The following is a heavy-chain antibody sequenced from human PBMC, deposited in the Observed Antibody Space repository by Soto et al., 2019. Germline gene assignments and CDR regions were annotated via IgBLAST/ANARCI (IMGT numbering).Heavy chain of an antibody. CDR1: GFTFSSYA. J-gene: IGHJ4*02. CDR2: ISGSGGST. D-gene: IGHD1-26*01. CDR3: AKSSGSYIDVDY. Sequence: GGSLRLSCAASGFTFSSYAMSWVRQAPGKGLEWVSAISGSGGSTYYADSVKGRFTISRDNSKNPLYLQMNSLRAEDTAVYYCAKSSGSYIDVDYWGQGTLVTVSS. V-gene: IGHV3-23*01.